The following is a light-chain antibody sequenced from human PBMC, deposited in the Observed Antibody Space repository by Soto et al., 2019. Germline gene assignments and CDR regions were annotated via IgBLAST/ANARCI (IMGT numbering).Light chain of an antibody. V-gene: IGKV1-33*01. Sequence: DLQMTQSPSSLSASVGDGVTITCQASQDITNSLNWYQQRPGKAPNLLIFDASNLEIGVPSRFSGSGYGTDFTLTISSLQPEDIATYYCQHYYIVPHTFGPGTKVDFK. CDR3: QHYYIVPHT. J-gene: IGKJ3*01. CDR2: DAS. CDR1: QDITNS.